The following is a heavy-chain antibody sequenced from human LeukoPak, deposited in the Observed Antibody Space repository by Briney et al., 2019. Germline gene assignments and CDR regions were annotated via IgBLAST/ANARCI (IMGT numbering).Heavy chain of an antibody. Sequence: ASVKVSCKASGYTFTCYYMHWVRQAPGQGLEWMGRINPNSGGTNYAQKFQGRVTMTRDTSISTAYMELSRLRSDGTAVYYCARVDGYNYVGGDYWGQGTLVTVSS. J-gene: IGHJ4*02. CDR3: ARVDGYNYVGGDY. V-gene: IGHV1-2*06. D-gene: IGHD5-24*01. CDR2: INPNSGGT. CDR1: GYTFTCYY.